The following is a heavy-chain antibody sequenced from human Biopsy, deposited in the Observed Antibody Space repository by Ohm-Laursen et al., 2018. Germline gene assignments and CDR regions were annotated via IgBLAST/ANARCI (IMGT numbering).Heavy chain of an antibody. CDR2: IYNTETT. J-gene: IGHJ5*02. Sequence: SDTLSLTWEVFGASLSSHFWTWIRQSPGKGLEWIGSIYNTETTFYNPSLKSRVTISVDTSTNQFSLKVSSVTAADTALYFCARHPTGFWFDPWGHGTLVTVSS. CDR1: GASLSSHF. V-gene: IGHV4-39*01. CDR3: ARHPTGFWFDP.